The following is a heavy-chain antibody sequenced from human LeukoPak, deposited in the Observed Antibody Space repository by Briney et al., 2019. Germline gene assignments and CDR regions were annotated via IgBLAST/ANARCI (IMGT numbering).Heavy chain of an antibody. V-gene: IGHV1-8*01. J-gene: IGHJ6*03. CDR3: ARESSSAGPYYYYYMDV. D-gene: IGHD6-6*01. CDR1: GYTFTSYD. CDR2: MNPNSGNT. Sequence: ASVKVSCKASGYTFTSYDINWVRQATGQGLEWMGWMNPNSGNTGYAQKFQGRVTMTRNTSISTAYMELSSLRSEDTAVYYCARESSSAGPYYYYYMDVWGKGTTVTVS.